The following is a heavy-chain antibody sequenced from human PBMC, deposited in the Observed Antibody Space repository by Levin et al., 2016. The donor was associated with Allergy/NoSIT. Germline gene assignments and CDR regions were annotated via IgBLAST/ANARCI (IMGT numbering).Heavy chain of an antibody. D-gene: IGHD6-19*01. CDR2: ISSSGTTI. V-gene: IGHV3-48*03. J-gene: IGHJ4*02. CDR3: ARDIGYSSGWF. Sequence: WIRQPPGKGLEWVSYISSSGTTIYYADSVKGRFTISRDNAKNSLYLQMNSLRAEDTALYYCARDIGYSSGWFWGQGTLVTVSS.